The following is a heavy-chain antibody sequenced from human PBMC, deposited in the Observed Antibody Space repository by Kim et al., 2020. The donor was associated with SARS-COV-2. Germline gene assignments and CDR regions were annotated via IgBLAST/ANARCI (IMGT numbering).Heavy chain of an antibody. V-gene: IGHV3-9*01. CDR2: ISWNSGSI. D-gene: IGHD6-13*01. J-gene: IGHJ4*02. Sequence: GGSLRLSCAASGFTFDDYAMHWVRQAPGKGLEWVSGISWNSGSIGYADSVKGRFTISRDNAKNSLYLQMNTLRPEDTALYYCAKDRAAAAMYYFDYWGQGTLVTVSS. CDR1: GFTFDDYA. CDR3: AKDRAAAAMYYFDY.